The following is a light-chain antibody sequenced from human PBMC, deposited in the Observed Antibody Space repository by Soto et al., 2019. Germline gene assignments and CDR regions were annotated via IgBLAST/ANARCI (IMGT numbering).Light chain of an antibody. CDR1: SSDVGGYNY. CDR3: SSYTSSSTVV. V-gene: IGLV2-14*01. Sequence: QSALTQPASVSGSPGQSITISCTGTSSDVGGYNYVSWYQQHPGKAPKLMIYEVSNRPSGVSNRFSGSKSGYTASLTISGLQAEEEADYYCSSYTSSSTVVFGGGTKLTVL. CDR2: EVS. J-gene: IGLJ2*01.